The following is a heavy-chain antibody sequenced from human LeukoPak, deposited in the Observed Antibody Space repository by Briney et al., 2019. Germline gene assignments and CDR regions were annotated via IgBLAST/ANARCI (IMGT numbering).Heavy chain of an antibody. CDR2: IIPIFGTA. J-gene: IGHJ4*02. CDR3: ARDQSQAYCGGDCQFDY. CDR1: GGTFSSYA. V-gene: IGHV1-69*13. D-gene: IGHD2-21*02. Sequence: SVKVSCKASGGTFSSYAISWVRQAPGQGLEWMGGIIPIFGTANYAQKFQGRATITADESTSTAYMELSSLRSEDTAVYYCARDQSQAYCGGDCQFDYWGQGTLVTVSS.